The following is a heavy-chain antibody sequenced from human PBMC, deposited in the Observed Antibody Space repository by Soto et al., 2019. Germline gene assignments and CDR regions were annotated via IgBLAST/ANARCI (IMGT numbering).Heavy chain of an antibody. Sequence: LRLSCAASGFTLSSYYMSWVRQAPGKGLEWVGNIKGDGSDTHYAASVKGRVTISRDYAENSIYLQINNLRAEDTAMYYCARDPVTADWGQGTLVTVSS. V-gene: IGHV3-7*03. CDR2: IKGDGSDT. J-gene: IGHJ4*02. CDR3: ARDPVTAD. CDR1: GFTLSSYY.